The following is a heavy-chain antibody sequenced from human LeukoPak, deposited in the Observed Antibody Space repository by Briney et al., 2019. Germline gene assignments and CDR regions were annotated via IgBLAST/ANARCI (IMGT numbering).Heavy chain of an antibody. CDR3: ARAPSEIGGYYPEYFRH. V-gene: IGHV3-74*01. CDR2: IKSDGGT. CDR1: GFTFSTYW. D-gene: IGHD3-22*01. Sequence: GGSLRLSCAASGFTFSTYWVHWVRQAPGKGLVWVSRIKSDGGTNYADSVKGRFTISRDNAKQTVSLQMNSLRPEDTGVYYCARAPSEIGGYYPEYFRHWGQGTLVTVSS. J-gene: IGHJ1*01.